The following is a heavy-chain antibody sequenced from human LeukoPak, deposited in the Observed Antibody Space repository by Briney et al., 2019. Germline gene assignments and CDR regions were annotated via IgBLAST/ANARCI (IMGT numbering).Heavy chain of an antibody. Sequence: PSETLSLTCVVSGGSISSTSYYWGWIRQPPGNGLESIGSIYYSGSTYYSPSLKSRVTISVDTSKNQFSLKLSSVTAADTAVYYCARLLRVGYCSTTTCNWFDPWGQGTLVTVS. D-gene: IGHD2-2*03. CDR3: ARLLRVGYCSTTTCNWFDP. J-gene: IGHJ5*02. CDR2: IYYSGST. V-gene: IGHV4-39*07. CDR1: GGSISSTSYY.